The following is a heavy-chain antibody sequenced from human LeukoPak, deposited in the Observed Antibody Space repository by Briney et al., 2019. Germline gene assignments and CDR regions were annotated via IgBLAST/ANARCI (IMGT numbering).Heavy chain of an antibody. CDR2: INDDGSTT. Sequence: TGGSLRLSCAASGFTFSSYWMHWVRQAPGKGLVWVSRINDDGSTTSYADSVKGRFTISRDNAKKTLFLQMNSLRAEDTGVYYCARGPAANSGNYYVGDYWGQGTLVTVSS. V-gene: IGHV3-74*01. CDR1: GFTFSSYW. D-gene: IGHD1-26*01. J-gene: IGHJ4*02. CDR3: ARGPAANSGNYYVGDY.